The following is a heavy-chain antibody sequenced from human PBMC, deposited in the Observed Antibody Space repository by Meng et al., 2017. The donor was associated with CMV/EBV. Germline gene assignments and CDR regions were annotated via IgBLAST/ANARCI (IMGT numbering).Heavy chain of an antibody. Sequence: ASVKVSCKASGYTFTSYGISWVRQAPGQGLEWMGWISAYNGNTNYAQKLQGRVTMTTDTSTSTAYMELRSLRSDDTAVYYCARDARKDIVVVPAAAPPDDAFDIWGQGTMVTVSS. D-gene: IGHD2-2*01. CDR2: ISAYNGNT. CDR3: ARDARKDIVVVPAAAPPDDAFDI. J-gene: IGHJ3*02. CDR1: GYTFTSYG. V-gene: IGHV1-18*01.